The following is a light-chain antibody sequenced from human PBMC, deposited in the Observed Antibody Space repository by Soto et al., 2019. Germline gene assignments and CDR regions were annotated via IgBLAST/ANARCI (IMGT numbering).Light chain of an antibody. J-gene: IGKJ5*01. CDR2: GAS. Sequence: EIILTQSPDTLSFSPAERSALAFSSSQTVSSNYLAWCQQRPGQAPRLLIYGASTRAAGIPDRFSGSGSGTDFTLTITRLEPEDSAVYFCQQYTGPPTTFGQGARLEIK. V-gene: IGKV3-20*01. CDR3: QQYTGPPTT. CDR1: QTVSSNY.